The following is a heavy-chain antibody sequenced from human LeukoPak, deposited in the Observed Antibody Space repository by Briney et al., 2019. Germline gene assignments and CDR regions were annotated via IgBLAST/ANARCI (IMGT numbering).Heavy chain of an antibody. CDR3: ASEGGVNNWTYSMPV. Sequence: PGGSLRLSCAASEFSIRTYTMSWVRQAPGRGLEWVSSIRYSSTNIYYADSVKGRFTISRDNFKNSRYLLMNSLRAEDTAVYYCASEGGVNNWTYSMPVWGKGATVSPSS. CDR1: EFSIRTYT. J-gene: IGHJ6*03. V-gene: IGHV3-21*01. CDR2: IRYSSTNI. D-gene: IGHD1-20*01.